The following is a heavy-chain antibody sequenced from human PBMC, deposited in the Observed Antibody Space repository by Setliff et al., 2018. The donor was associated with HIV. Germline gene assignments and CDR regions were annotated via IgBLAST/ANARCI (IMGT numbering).Heavy chain of an antibody. Sequence: KTSETLSLTCTVSGGSISSSSYYWGWIRRPPGKGLEWIGSIDYSGSTSYNPSLKSRVTVSVDTPENQFSLKLSSVTAADTAVYYCGRTMTYYYLCMDVWGNGTTVTVSS. CDR2: IDYSGST. V-gene: IGHV4-39*01. CDR3: GRTMTYYYLCMDV. J-gene: IGHJ6*03. CDR1: GGSISSSSYY.